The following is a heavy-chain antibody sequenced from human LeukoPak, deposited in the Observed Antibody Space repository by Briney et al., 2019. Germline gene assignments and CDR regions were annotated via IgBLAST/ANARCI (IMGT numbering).Heavy chain of an antibody. CDR1: GFTFSSYA. CDR3: ARRGGYSSGWYGY. Sequence: PGGSLRLSCAASGFTFSSYAMHWVRQAPGKGLEYVSAISSNGGSTYYANSVKGRFTISRDNSKNTLYLQMNSLRAEDTAVYYCARRGGYSSGWYGYWGQGTLVTVS. J-gene: IGHJ4*02. V-gene: IGHV3-64*01. CDR2: ISSNGGST. D-gene: IGHD6-19*01.